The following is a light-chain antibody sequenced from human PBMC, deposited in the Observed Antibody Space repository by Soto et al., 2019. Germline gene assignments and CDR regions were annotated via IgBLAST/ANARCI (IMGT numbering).Light chain of an antibody. CDR3: QQYNSYIYS. V-gene: IGKV1-5*03. Sequence: DIQMTQSPSTLSASVGDSVTITCRASQSISSWLAWYQQKPGKAPKLLIYKASSLESGVPSRFSGSGSGTVFTLTISSLQPEDFATYYCQQYNSYIYSWGQGTKLEI. CDR1: QSISSW. J-gene: IGKJ2*03. CDR2: KAS.